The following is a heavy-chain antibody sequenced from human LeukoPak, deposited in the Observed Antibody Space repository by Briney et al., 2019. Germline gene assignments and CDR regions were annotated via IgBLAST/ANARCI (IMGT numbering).Heavy chain of an antibody. D-gene: IGHD2-21*02. J-gene: IGHJ4*02. CDR2: INPNSGGT. CDR3: ATDLNMGCGGDCYGSPPY. Sequence: GASVKVSCKASGYTFTGYYMHWVRQAPGQGLEWMGWINPNSGGTNYAQKFQGRVTMTEDTSTDTAYMELSSLRSEDTAVYYCATDLNMGCGGDCYGSPPYWGQGTLVTVSS. CDR1: GYTFTGYY. V-gene: IGHV1-2*02.